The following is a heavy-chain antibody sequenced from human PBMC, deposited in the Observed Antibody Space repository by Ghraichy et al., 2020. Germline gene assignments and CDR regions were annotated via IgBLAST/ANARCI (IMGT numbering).Heavy chain of an antibody. CDR3: ARVGDYNNAYAMDV. Sequence: SETLSLTCTVTGGSMKRGSYYWAYIRQTPGKGREWIGTICYSGSTYYNPSLESRITISVDTSNKQFSLKMTSVTAADTGVYYCARVGDYNNAYAMDVWGQGTTVTVSS. J-gene: IGHJ6*02. V-gene: IGHV4-39*07. CDR2: ICYSGST. CDR1: GGSMKRGSYY. D-gene: IGHD4-11*01.